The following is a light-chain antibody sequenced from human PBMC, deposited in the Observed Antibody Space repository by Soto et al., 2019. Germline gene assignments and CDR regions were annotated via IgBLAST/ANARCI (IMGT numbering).Light chain of an antibody. CDR1: QSVLYSDNNKDY. CDR3: HQSLPPPLT. J-gene: IGKJ4*01. Sequence: VMTQSPDSRAVSRGGGDTIKCKSSQSVLYSDNNKDYLSWYQQKAGQPPKLLIYWATTRESGVPDRFSGSRSGTDFPLTISSLQAEDVAVYYRHQSLPPPLTFGGGTKVDIK. CDR2: WAT. V-gene: IGKV4-1*01.